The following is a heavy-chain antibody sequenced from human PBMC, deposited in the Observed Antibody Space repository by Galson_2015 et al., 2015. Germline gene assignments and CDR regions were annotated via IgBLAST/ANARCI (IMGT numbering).Heavy chain of an antibody. V-gene: IGHV3-23*01. CDR1: GFSFTTSA. J-gene: IGHJ6*02. CDR2: ISGRGDDT. Sequence: SLRLSCAGSGFSFTTSAMNWVRQGPGKGLEWVSGISGRGDDTYYADSVMGRFTISRDNSKNTLYLQMNILRVEDTAVYYCAKCPAPHYYYEMDVWGQGTTVTVSS. CDR3: AKCPAPHYYYEMDV.